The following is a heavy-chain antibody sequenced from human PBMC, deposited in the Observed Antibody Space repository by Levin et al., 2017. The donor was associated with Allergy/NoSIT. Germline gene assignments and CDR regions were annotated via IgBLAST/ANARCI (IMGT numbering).Heavy chain of an antibody. D-gene: IGHD1-1*01. J-gene: IGHJ4*02. Sequence: GESLKISCKASGYSFSSYWIGLVRQMPGKGLEWMALIFPGYSDTRYSPSFEGQVTIPADKSISTAYLQWSSLKASDTAMYYCARRTKQLGDYWGQGTLVTVS. V-gene: IGHV5-51*01. CDR3: ARRTKQLGDY. CDR1: GYSFSSYW. CDR2: IFPGYSDT.